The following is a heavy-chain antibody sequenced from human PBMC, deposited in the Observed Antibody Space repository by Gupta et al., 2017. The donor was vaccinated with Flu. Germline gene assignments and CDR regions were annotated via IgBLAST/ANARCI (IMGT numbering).Heavy chain of an antibody. D-gene: IGHD3-3*01. CDR3: ARTITIFGVVRNAFDI. Sequence: QVQLQESGPGLVKPSQTLSLTCTVSGGSISSGGYYWSWIRQHPGKGLEWIGYIYYSGSTYYNPSLKSRVTISIDTSKNQFSLKLSSVTAADSAVYYCARTITIFGVVRNAFDIWGQGTMVTVSS. V-gene: IGHV4-31*03. CDR2: IYYSGST. CDR1: GGSISSGGYY. J-gene: IGHJ3*02.